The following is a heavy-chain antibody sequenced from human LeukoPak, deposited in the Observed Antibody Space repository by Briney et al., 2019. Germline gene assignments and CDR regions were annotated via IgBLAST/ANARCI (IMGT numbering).Heavy chain of an antibody. D-gene: IGHD3-22*01. CDR3: ARVYKSDDSSGYYYLSWFDP. V-gene: IGHV4-4*07. CDR2: IYTSGST. CDR1: GGSISSYY. Sequence: SETLSLTCTVSGGSISSYYWSWIRQPAGKGLEWIGRIYTSGSTNYNPSLKSRVTMSVDTSKNQFSLKLSSVTAADTAVYYCARVYKSDDSSGYYYLSWFDPWGQGTLVTVSS. J-gene: IGHJ5*02.